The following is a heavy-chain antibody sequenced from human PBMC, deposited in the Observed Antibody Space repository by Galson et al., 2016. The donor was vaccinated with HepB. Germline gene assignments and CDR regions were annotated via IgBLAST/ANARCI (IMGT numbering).Heavy chain of an antibody. V-gene: IGHV3-48*03. CDR1: GFAFSAYG. CDR3: TREGFVRSMDV. D-gene: IGHD3-10*01. Sequence: SLRLSCAASGFAFSAYGFNWVRQAPGKGLEWIAHISTNGPPIHYADSVKGRFIISRDDAKSAVFLEMNSLRVEDTAIYYCTREGFVRSMDVWGQGTTGTVSS. J-gene: IGHJ6*02. CDR2: ISTNGPPI.